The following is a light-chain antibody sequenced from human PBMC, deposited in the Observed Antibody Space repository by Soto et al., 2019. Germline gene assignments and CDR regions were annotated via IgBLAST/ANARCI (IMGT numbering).Light chain of an antibody. CDR1: SSDVGGYNY. Sequence: QSVLSQPPSASGSPGQSVTISCTGTSSDVGGYNYVSWYQQHPGKAPKLMIYDVSKRPSGVPDRFSGSKSGNTASLTISGLQAEDEADYYCCSYAGSYTPFGGGTKLTVL. CDR2: DVS. CDR3: CSYAGSYTP. V-gene: IGLV2-11*01. J-gene: IGLJ2*01.